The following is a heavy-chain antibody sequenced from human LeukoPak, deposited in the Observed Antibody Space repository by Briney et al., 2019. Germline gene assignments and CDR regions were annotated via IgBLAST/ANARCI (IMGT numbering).Heavy chain of an antibody. Sequence: PGGSLRLSCKVSGFAFSEFEMNWVRQAPGKGLEWVAFIRFDGSNEYYADSVKGRFTISRDNSKNTLSLQMNSLRAEDTAVYYCAKGANLRYFDWLHFDYWGQGTLVTVSS. CDR2: IRFDGSNE. CDR3: AKGANLRYFDWLHFDY. D-gene: IGHD3-9*01. J-gene: IGHJ4*02. V-gene: IGHV3-30*02. CDR1: GFAFSEFE.